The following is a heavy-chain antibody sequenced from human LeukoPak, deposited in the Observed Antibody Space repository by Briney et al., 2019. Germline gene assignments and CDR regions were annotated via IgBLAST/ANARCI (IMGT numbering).Heavy chain of an antibody. CDR3: ARVRITDTSEDAFDI. Sequence: SETLSLTCAVYGGSFSGYYWSWIRQPPGKGLEWIGEINHSGSTNYNPSLKSRVTISVDKSKNQFSLKLSSVTAADTAVYYCARVRITDTSEDAFDIWGQGTMVTVSS. D-gene: IGHD3-10*01. V-gene: IGHV4-34*01. CDR2: INHSGST. CDR1: GGSFSGYY. J-gene: IGHJ3*02.